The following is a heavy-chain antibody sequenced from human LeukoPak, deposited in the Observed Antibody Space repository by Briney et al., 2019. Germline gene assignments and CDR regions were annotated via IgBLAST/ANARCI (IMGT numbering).Heavy chain of an antibody. V-gene: IGHV4-59*01. Sequence: SETLSLTCTVSGGSISSYYWSWIRQPPGKGLEWIGYIYYSGSTNYNPSLKSRVTISVDTSKNQFSLKLSSVTAADTAVYYCARGKRPFYYYMDVWGKGTTVTVS. CDR2: IYYSGST. J-gene: IGHJ6*03. CDR3: ARGKRPFYYYMDV. CDR1: GGSISSYY.